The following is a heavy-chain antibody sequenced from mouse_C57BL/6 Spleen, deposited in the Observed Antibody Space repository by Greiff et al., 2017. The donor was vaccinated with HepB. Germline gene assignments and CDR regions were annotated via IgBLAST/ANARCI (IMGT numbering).Heavy chain of an antibody. CDR2: IYPGDGDT. D-gene: IGHD1-1*01. Sequence: QVHVKQSGAELVKPGASVKISCKASGYAFSSYWMNWVKQRPGKGLEWIGQIYPGDGDTNYNGKFKGKATLTADKSSSTAYMQLSSLTSEDSAVYFCARRDYYGSSFYYFDYWGQGTTLTVSS. V-gene: IGHV1-80*01. J-gene: IGHJ2*01. CDR3: ARRDYYGSSFYYFDY. CDR1: GYAFSSYW.